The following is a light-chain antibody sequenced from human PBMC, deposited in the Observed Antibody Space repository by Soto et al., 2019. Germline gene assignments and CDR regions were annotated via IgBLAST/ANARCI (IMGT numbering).Light chain of an antibody. Sequence: EILMTQSPATLSVSPGERATLSCRASQSVSSNLAWYQKKPGQAPRLLIYGASTRATGIPARFTGSGSGPEFTLTLSSLQYEDFAVYYCQQYRTFGQGTKVDIK. V-gene: IGKV3-15*01. CDR2: GAS. CDR3: QQYRT. J-gene: IGKJ1*01. CDR1: QSVSSN.